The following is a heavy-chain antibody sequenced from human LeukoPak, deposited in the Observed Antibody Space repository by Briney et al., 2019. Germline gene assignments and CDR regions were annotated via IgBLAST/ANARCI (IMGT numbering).Heavy chain of an antibody. J-gene: IGHJ6*03. V-gene: IGHV4-61*02. CDR3: ARSTGQYQLLYYYYYMDV. CDR2: IFTSGST. Sequence: SESLSLTCTVSGGSISSGNCYWSWIRQPAGKGLEWIGRIFTSGSTNYNPSLKSRVTISVDTSRNQFSLKLSSVTAADTAVYYCARSTGQYQLLYYYYYMDVWGKGTTVTVSS. CDR1: GGSISSGNCY. D-gene: IGHD2-2*01.